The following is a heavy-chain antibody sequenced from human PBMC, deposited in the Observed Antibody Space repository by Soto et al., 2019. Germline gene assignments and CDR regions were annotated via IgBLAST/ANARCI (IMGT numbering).Heavy chain of an antibody. CDR3: ARGSDVSFMVYYYYYGMDV. V-gene: IGHV4-34*01. CDR1: GGSFSGYY. CDR2: INHSGST. Sequence: SETLSLTCAVYGGSFSGYYWSWIRQPPGKGLEWIGEINHSGSTSYNPSLKSRVTISVDTSKNQFSLKLSSVTAADTAVYYCARGSDVSFMVYYYYYGMDVWGQGTTVTVSS. J-gene: IGHJ6*02. D-gene: IGHD3-10*01.